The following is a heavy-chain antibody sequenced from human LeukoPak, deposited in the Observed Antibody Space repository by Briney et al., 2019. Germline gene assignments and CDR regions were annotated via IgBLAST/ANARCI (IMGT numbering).Heavy chain of an antibody. CDR1: RGSISGYS. CDR2: IYYSGDT. CDR3: VRGPYGASISKWFDP. Sequence: PSETLSLTCTVSRGSISGYSWSWIRQSPGGGLEWIGYIYYSGDTAYNPSPRSRVTLSVDTSKNQFSLQLRSVTTADTAVYYCVRGPYGASISKWFDPWGQGTQVIVS. J-gene: IGHJ5*02. V-gene: IGHV4-59*01. D-gene: IGHD4/OR15-4a*01.